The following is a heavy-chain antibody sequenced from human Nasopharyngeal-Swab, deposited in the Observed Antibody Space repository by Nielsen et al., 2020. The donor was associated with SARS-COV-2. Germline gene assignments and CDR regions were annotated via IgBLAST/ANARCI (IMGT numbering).Heavy chain of an antibody. Sequence: ASVKVSCKASGYTFTGYYMHWVRQAPGQGLEWMGWINPNSGGTNYAQKFQGWVTMTRDTSISTAYMELSRLRSEDTAVYYCVREGLYRSSSDVDYWGQGTLVTVSS. V-gene: IGHV1-2*04. CDR3: VREGLYRSSSDVDY. J-gene: IGHJ4*02. CDR2: INPNSGGT. CDR1: GYTFTGYY. D-gene: IGHD6-6*01.